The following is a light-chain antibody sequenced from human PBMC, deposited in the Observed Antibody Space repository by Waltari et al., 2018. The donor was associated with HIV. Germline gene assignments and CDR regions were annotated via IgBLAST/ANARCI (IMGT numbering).Light chain of an antibody. CDR3: LLYYAGGRV. CDR1: TGAVTTTYY. CDR2: STT. J-gene: IGLJ3*02. V-gene: IGLV7-43*01. Sequence: QTVVTQEPSLTVSPGGTVTLTCASNTGAVTTTYYPNWFQQKPGQAPRALIHSTTQKHSLTPARFSASHLGGKAVLTLSGVQPEDEADYYCLLYYAGGRVFGGGTKLTVL.